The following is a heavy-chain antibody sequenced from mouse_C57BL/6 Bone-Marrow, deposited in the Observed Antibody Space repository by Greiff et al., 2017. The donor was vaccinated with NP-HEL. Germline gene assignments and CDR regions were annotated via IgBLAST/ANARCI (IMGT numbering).Heavy chain of an antibody. CDR1: GFTFSDYG. Sequence: EVNVVESGGGLVKPGGSLKLSCAASGFTFSDYGMHWVRQAPEKGLEWVAYISSGSSTIYYADTVKGRFTISRDNAKNTLFLQMTSLRSEDTAMDYCARELTALFDYGGQGTTLTVSS. CDR3: ARELTALFDY. V-gene: IGHV5-17*01. D-gene: IGHD4-1*01. CDR2: ISSGSSTI. J-gene: IGHJ2*01.